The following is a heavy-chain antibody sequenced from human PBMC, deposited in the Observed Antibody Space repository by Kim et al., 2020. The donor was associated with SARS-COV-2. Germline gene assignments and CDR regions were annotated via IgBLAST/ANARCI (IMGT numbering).Heavy chain of an antibody. D-gene: IGHD4-4*01. Sequence: GGSLRLSCAASGFTFSSYGMHWVRQAPGKGLEWVAVISYDGSNKYYADSVKGRFTISRDNSKNTLYLQMNSLRAEDTAVYYCAKATAFDIWGQGTMVTVSS. CDR1: GFTFSSYG. J-gene: IGHJ3*02. CDR3: AKATAFDI. CDR2: ISYDGSNK. V-gene: IGHV3-30*18.